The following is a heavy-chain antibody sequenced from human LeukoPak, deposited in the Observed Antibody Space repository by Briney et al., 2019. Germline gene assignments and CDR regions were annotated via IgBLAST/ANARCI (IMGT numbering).Heavy chain of an antibody. Sequence: GGSLRLSCAASGFTFSSYAMSWVRQAPGKGLEWVSGISGSDGSTNYADSVKGRFAISRENSKNTLYLQMNSLRAEDTAVYYCAKDSAKKYDDYWGQGTLVTVSS. J-gene: IGHJ4*02. V-gene: IGHV3-23*01. CDR1: GFTFSSYA. D-gene: IGHD2/OR15-2a*01. CDR3: AKDSAKKYDDY. CDR2: ISGSDGST.